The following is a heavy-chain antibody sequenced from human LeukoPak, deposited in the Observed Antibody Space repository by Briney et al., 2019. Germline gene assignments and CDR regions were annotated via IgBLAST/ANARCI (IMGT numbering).Heavy chain of an antibody. CDR1: GFTFSDYY. CDR3: ARDRIPAAGQNAFDI. D-gene: IGHD6-13*01. V-gene: IGHV3-11*01. J-gene: IGHJ3*02. Sequence: GSLRLSCAASGFTFSDYYMSWIRQAPGKGLEWGSYITSSGHTIYYADSVRGRFTISRDNSKNSLYLQMNSLRAEDTAVYYCARDRIPAAGQNAFDIWGQGTMVTVSS. CDR2: ITSSGHTI.